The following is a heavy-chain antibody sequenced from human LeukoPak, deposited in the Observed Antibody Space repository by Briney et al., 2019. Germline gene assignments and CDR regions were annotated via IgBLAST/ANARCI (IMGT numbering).Heavy chain of an antibody. J-gene: IGHJ4*02. CDR2: ISGSGGST. CDR1: GFTFSSYA. Sequence: GRSLRLSCAASGFTFSSYAMSWVRQAPGKGLEWVSAISGSGGSTYYADSVKGRFTISRDNSKNTLYLQMNSLRAEDTAVYYCAKDDEWELLSYWGQGTLVTVSS. V-gene: IGHV3-23*01. CDR3: AKDDEWELLSY. D-gene: IGHD1-26*01.